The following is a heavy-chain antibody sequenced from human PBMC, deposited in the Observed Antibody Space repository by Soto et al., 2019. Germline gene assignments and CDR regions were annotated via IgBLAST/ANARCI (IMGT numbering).Heavy chain of an antibody. CDR1: GFTFSSYS. V-gene: IGHV3-21*01. Sequence: GGALSLSCAASGFTFSSYSMDWVRQAPGKGLEWVSSISSSSSYIYYSDSVKGRFTISRDNAKNSLYLQMNSLRAEDTAVYYCARDPRGYCSGGSCYKRFDYYYYGMDVWGQGTTVTVSS. CDR2: ISSSSSYI. D-gene: IGHD2-15*01. J-gene: IGHJ6*02. CDR3: ARDPRGYCSGGSCYKRFDYYYYGMDV.